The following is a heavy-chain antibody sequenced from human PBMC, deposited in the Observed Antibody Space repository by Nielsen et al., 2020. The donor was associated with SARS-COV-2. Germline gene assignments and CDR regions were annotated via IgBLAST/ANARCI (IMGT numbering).Heavy chain of an antibody. CDR2: IYHSGST. CDR3: ARESDYVSYFDY. V-gene: IGHV4-39*07. D-gene: IGHD4-17*01. CDR1: GVSISSGGYY. J-gene: IGHJ4*02. Sequence: SEILPLTCTVSGVSISSGGYYWSWIRQPPGKGLEWIGEIYHSGSTYYNPSLKSRVTLSVDKSKNQFSLKLSSVTAADTAVYYCARESDYVSYFDYWGQGTLVTVSA.